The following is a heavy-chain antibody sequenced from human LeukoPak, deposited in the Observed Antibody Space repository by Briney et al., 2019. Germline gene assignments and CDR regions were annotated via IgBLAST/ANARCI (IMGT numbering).Heavy chain of an antibody. CDR3: VRDRELTY. V-gene: IGHV4-59*01. CDR2: IYNSGST. CDR1: DGSISIYY. D-gene: IGHD5-24*01. J-gene: IGHJ4*02. Sequence: SETLSLTCTVLDGSISIYYWSWIRQPPGKGLEWIGYIYNSGSTNYNPSLKSRVTISADTSKDQFSLKLTSVTAADTAMYYCVRDRELTYWGQGTLVTVSS.